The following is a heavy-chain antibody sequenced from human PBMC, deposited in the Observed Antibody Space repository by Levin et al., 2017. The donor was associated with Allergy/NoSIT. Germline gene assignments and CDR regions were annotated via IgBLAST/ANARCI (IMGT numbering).Heavy chain of an antibody. J-gene: IGHJ3*02. CDR3: ARMKRNNLQAFGI. Sequence: PGGSLRLSCVASGVAFSSYSMNWVRQAPGKGLEWISYISSSSSSIDYADSVKGRFTISRDNAKNSLFLQMNSLRDEDTAVYFCARMKRNNLQAFGIWGQGTMVTVSS. V-gene: IGHV3-48*02. CDR2: ISSSSSSI. D-gene: IGHD1-14*01. CDR1: GVAFSSYS.